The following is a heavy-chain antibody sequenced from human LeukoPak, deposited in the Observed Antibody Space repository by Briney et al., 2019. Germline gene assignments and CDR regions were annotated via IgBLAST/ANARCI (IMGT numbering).Heavy chain of an antibody. D-gene: IGHD5-12*01. CDR1: GGSISSGSYY. CDR2: IYTSGST. J-gene: IGHJ4*02. CDR3: ARERRDSGYGSFDY. V-gene: IGHV4-61*02. Sequence: SQTLSLTCTVSGGSISSGSYYWSWIRQPAGKGLEWIGRIYTSGSTNYNPSLKSRVTMSVDTSKNQFSLKLSSVTAADTAVYYCARERRDSGYGSFDYWGQGTLVTVSS.